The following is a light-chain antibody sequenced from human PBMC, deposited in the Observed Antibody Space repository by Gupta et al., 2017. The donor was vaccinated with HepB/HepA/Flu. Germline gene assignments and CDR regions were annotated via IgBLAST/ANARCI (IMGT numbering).Light chain of an antibody. CDR1: SGHSSYI. V-gene: IGLV4-60*03. Sequence: QPVLTQSSSASASLGSSVKLTCTLSSGHSSYIIAWHQQQPGKAPRYLMKLEGSGSHNKGSGVPDRFSGSSSGADRYLTISNLQSEDEADYYCETWDINTHGGVFGGGTKLTVL. J-gene: IGLJ2*01. CDR3: ETWDINTHGGV. CDR2: LEGSGSH.